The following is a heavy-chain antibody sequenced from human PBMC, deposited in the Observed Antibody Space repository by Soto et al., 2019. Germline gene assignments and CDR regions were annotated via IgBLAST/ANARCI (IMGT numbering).Heavy chain of an antibody. CDR2: VYYTGST. CDR3: ARGRWFDP. Sequence: SETLSLTYTVSGGSISADYWNWIRQPPGKGLELIGYVYYTGSTNYNPSLKSRVSLSLDPSKNQFSLNLSSVTAADTAVYFCARGRWFDPWGQGTLVTV. CDR1: GGSISADY. J-gene: IGHJ5*02. V-gene: IGHV4-59*01.